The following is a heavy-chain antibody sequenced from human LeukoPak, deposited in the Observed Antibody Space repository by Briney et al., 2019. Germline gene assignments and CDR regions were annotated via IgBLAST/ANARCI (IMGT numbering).Heavy chain of an antibody. CDR2: VSGRGAIT. D-gene: IGHD2-21*01. Sequence: GGFLRLSCVASGFSFNRFAMSWVRHAPGKGLEWVSSVSGRGAITWHAESVKGRFTISKDNSKSSLYLQMNSLRAEDTAISYCTKDHISCVVAVFLFHEDWGQGTLVTASS. CDR1: GFSFNRFA. V-gene: IGHV3-23*01. CDR3: TKDHISCVVAVFLFHED. J-gene: IGHJ4*02.